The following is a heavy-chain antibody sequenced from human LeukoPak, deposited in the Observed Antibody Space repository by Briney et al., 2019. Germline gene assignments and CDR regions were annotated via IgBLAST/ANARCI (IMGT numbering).Heavy chain of an antibody. CDR3: ASVRKGYCSSTSCYAKGYYYYYMDV. J-gene: IGHJ6*03. V-gene: IGHV4-4*07. CDR2: IYTSGTT. Sequence: SETLSLTCTVSGGSISSYYWSWIRQPAGKGLEWIGRIYTSGTTHYNPSLKSRVTMSVDTSKNQFSLKLSSVTAADTAVYYCASVRKGYCSSTSCYAKGYYYYYMDVWGKGTTVTVSS. CDR1: GGSISSYY. D-gene: IGHD2-2*01.